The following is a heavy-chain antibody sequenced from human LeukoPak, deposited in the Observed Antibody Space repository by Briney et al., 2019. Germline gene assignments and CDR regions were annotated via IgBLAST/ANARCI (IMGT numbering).Heavy chain of an antibody. CDR1: GFTFSNYW. D-gene: IGHD3-16*01. V-gene: IGHV3-7*01. Sequence: GGSLRLSCAASGFTFSNYWMSWVRQAPGKGLEWVANIKEDGSEKYYVDSVKGRFTISRDNAKDSLYLQMNSLRAEDTAVYYCARDGGYYDYSFDAFDIWGQGTMVTVSS. CDR2: IKEDGSEK. CDR3: ARDGGYYDYSFDAFDI. J-gene: IGHJ3*02.